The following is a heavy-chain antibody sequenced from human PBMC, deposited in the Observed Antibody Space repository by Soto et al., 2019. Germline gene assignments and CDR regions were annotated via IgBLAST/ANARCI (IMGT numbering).Heavy chain of an antibody. CDR1: GFAFNDYA. D-gene: IGHD3-16*02. V-gene: IGHV3-9*01. CDR3: AKDKSNEELSVYYYNGLDV. CDR2: ISWNSGKI. Sequence: TGGSLRLSCAASGFAFNDYATHWVRQDPGKGLEWVSSISWNSGKIGYAGSVKGRFTISRDNAKSFVYLQMNSLRAEDSALYYCAKDKSNEELSVYYYNGLDVWGQGTTVTVSS. J-gene: IGHJ6*02.